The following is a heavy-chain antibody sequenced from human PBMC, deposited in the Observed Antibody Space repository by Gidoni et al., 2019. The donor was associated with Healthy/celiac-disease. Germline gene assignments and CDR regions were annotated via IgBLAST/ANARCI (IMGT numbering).Heavy chain of an antibody. J-gene: IGHJ4*02. V-gene: IGHV3-30*18. D-gene: IGHD1-7*01. CDR3: AKGKSRNSYYFDY. Sequence: QVQLVESGGGVVQPGRSLRLSCAASGFTFSSYGMHWVRQAPGKGLEWVAVISYDGSNKYYADSVKGRFTISRDNSKNTLYLQMNSLRAEDTAVYYCAKGKSRNSYYFDYWGQGTLVTVSS. CDR1: GFTFSSYG. CDR2: ISYDGSNK.